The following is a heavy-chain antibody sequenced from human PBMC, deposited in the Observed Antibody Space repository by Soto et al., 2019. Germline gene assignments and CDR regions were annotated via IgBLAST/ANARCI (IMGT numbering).Heavy chain of an antibody. CDR1: GVSISSGGYY. D-gene: IGHD1-26*01. V-gene: IGHV4-61*08. Sequence: SETLSLTCTVSGVSISSGGYYWSWIRQHPGKGLEWIGYIYYSGSTYYNPSLTSRVTISVDTSKNKFSLKLSPVTAAATDVYYCARDSVSYRGRGWFDPWGQGTQGTVS. J-gene: IGHJ5*02. CDR3: ARDSVSYRGRGWFDP. CDR2: IYYSGST.